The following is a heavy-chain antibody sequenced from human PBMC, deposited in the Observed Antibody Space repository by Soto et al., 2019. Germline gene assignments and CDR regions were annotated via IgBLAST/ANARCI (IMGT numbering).Heavy chain of an antibody. D-gene: IGHD3-10*01. CDR3: VKGFGELYAFDI. CDR1: GFTFSSYG. J-gene: IGHJ3*02. CDR2: ISYDGSNK. Sequence: EGSLRLSCAASGFTFSSYGMHWVRQAPGKGLEWVAVISYDGSNKYYADSVKGRFTISRDNSKNTLYLQMNSLRAEDTAVYYCVKGFGELYAFDIWGQGTMVTVSS. V-gene: IGHV3-30*18.